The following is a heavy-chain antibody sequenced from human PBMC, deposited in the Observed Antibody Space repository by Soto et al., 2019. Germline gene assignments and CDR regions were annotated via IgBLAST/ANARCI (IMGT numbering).Heavy chain of an antibody. V-gene: IGHV4-4*01. Sequence: QVQLQESGPGLVRPSGALSLTCTVSGGSITSENWWSWVRQPPGKGLEWIGEIYHSGSANYNPSLKSRANISMEQSKRQFSLKLTSVTAADKAIYCWGRDRGGVWGNYHKRAPKLGSWGQGTPVTVSS. CDR1: GGSITSENW. D-gene: IGHD3-16*01. J-gene: IGHJ5*02. CDR3: GRDRGGVWGNYHKRAPKLGS. CDR2: IYHSGSA.